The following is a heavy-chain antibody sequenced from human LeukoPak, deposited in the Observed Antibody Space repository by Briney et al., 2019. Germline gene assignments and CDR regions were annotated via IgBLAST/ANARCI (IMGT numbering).Heavy chain of an antibody. D-gene: IGHD1-7*01. CDR2: INPSGGST. V-gene: IGHV1-46*01. CDR3: AKGHGITGTTLENWFDP. CDR1: GYTFTSYY. Sequence: GASVKVSCKASGYTFTSYYMHWVRQAPGQGLEWMGIINPSGGSTSYAQKFQGRVTMTRDTSTSTVYMELSSLRSEDTAVYYCAKGHGITGTTLENWFDPWGQGTLVTVSS. J-gene: IGHJ5*02.